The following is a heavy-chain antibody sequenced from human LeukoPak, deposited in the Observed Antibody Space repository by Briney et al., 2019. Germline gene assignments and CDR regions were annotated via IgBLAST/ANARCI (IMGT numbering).Heavy chain of an antibody. J-gene: IGHJ4*02. CDR2: ISAYNGNT. Sequence: ASVKVSCKASGYTFTNYGISWVRQAPGQGLEWMGWISAYNGNTNYAQKLQGRVTMTTDTSTSTAYVELRSLRSDDTAVYYCARVGYCSGGSCSGDFWGQGTLVTVSS. CDR3: ARVGYCSGGSCSGDF. CDR1: GYTFTNYG. V-gene: IGHV1-18*01. D-gene: IGHD2-15*01.